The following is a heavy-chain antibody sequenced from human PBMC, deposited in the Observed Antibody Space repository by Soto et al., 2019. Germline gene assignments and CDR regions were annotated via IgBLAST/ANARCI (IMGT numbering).Heavy chain of an antibody. D-gene: IGHD1-1*01. CDR3: PTAAGTQYYYYYSLDV. V-gene: IGHV3-15*07. CDR2: IKTKADGGAT. Sequence: EVQLVESGGGLVKPGGSLRLSCAASGFTFSNAYMNWVRQAPGKGLEWVGRIKTKADGGATDYAAPVRDRFTISRDDSKKPRYRKRNSIKTEEPAVYYCPTAAGTQYYYYYSLDVGGQGTTVAVSS. J-gene: IGHJ6*02. CDR1: GFTFSNAY.